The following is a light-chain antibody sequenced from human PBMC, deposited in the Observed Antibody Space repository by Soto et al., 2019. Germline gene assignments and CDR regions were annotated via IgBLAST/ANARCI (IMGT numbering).Light chain of an antibody. J-gene: IGKJ4*01. CDR3: QQFDDLPRT. CDR1: QDIRNY. CDR2: LAS. V-gene: IGKV1-33*01. Sequence: DIQMTQSPSSLSASVGDRVTITCQASQDIRNYLNWYQQKPGKAPKVLISLASTLETGVPSRFSGGGSGTDFTFTISSLQTEDIATYYCQQFDDLPRTFGGGTKVDIK.